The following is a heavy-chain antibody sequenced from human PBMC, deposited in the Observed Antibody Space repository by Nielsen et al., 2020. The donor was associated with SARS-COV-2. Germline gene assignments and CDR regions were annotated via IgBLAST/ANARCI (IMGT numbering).Heavy chain of an antibody. D-gene: IGHD3-16*01. J-gene: IGHJ6*02. CDR3: ANVGGDTEDYYYGMDV. CDR1: GFTFDDYA. CDR2: ISWNSGSI. V-gene: IGHV3-9*01. Sequence: SLRISCAASGFTFDDYAMHWVRQAPGKGLEWVSGISWNSGSIGYADSVKGQFTISRDNAKNSLYLQMNSLRAEDTALYYCANVGGDTEDYYYGMDVWGQGTTVTVSS.